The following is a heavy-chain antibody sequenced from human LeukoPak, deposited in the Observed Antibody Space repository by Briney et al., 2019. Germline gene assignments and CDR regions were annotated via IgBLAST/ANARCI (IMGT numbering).Heavy chain of an antibody. Sequence: GGSLRLSCAASGFTFSRFAMHWVRQAPGKGLEWVALISYAGSNKYYADSVKGRFTISRDNSKDTLFLQMNSLRAEDTAVYYCAKFPTGTGTLAFDIWGQGTMVTVSS. CDR3: AKFPTGTGTLAFDI. V-gene: IGHV3-30*18. D-gene: IGHD1-14*01. CDR2: ISYAGSNK. CDR1: GFTFSRFA. J-gene: IGHJ3*02.